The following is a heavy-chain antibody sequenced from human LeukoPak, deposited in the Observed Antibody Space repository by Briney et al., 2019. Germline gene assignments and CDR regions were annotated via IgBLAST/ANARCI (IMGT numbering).Heavy chain of an antibody. CDR2: INHSGST. V-gene: IGHV4-34*01. D-gene: IGHD3-10*01. CDR1: GGSFSGYY. CDR3: ARVPYYYGSGSDY. Sequence: SETLSLTCAVYGGSFSGYYWSWIRQPPGKGLEWIGEINHSGSTNYNPSLKSRVTISVGTSKNQFSLKLSSVTAADTAVYYCARVPYYYGSGSDYWGQGTLVTVSS. J-gene: IGHJ4*02.